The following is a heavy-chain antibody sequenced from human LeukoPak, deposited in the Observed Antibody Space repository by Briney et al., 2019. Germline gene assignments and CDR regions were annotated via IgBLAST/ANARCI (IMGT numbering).Heavy chain of an antibody. J-gene: IGHJ4*02. CDR2: MYTRGST. CDR1: GGSISSSNYY. D-gene: IGHD1-26*01. V-gene: IGHV4-61*02. Sequence: PSETLSLTCTVSGGSISSSNYYWSWIRQPAGKGLEWIGRMYTRGSTNYNPSLKSRVTMSVDTSKNQFSLKLSSVTAADTAVYYCARSVVGVTPHFDYWGQGTLVTVSS. CDR3: ARSVVGVTPHFDY.